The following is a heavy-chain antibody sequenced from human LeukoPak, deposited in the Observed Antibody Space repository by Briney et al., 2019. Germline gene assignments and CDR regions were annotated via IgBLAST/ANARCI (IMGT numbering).Heavy chain of an antibody. CDR3: AREPTSGREPTSGRPLDY. CDR1: GEDISGCF. V-gene: IGHV4-4*07. J-gene: IGHJ4*02. CDR2: IYSSGSN. Sequence: SGLLTLAWRLAGEDISGCFWTWIRQPAGKGLEWIGRIYSSGSNNYNPSLKSRVTMSLDTSKNHLSLNLSSVTAADTAVYYCAREPTSGREPTSGRPLDYWGQGTLVTVSS. D-gene: IGHD5-12*01.